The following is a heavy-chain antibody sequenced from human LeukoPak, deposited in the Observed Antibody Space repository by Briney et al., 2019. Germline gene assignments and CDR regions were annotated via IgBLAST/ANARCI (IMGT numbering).Heavy chain of an antibody. D-gene: IGHD3-10*01. CDR3: TREFLGWFGELLHLFDY. CDR2: IRSKAYGGTT. V-gene: IGHV3-49*03. J-gene: IGHJ4*02. CDR1: GFTFGDYA. Sequence: PGGSLRLSCTASGFTFGDYAMSWFRQAPGKGLEWVGFIRSKAYGGTTEYAASVKGRFTISRDDSKSIAYLQMNSLKTEDTAVYYYTREFLGWFGELLHLFDYWGQGTLVTVSS.